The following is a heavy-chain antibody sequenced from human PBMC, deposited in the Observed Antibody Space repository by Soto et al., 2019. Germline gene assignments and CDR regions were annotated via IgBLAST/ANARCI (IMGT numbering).Heavy chain of an antibody. CDR3: ARDARSTMTVVAHEIDY. V-gene: IGHV3-30-3*01. CDR2: ISYDGSNK. Sequence: GGSLRLSCAASGFTFSSYAMHWVRQAPGKGLEWVAVISYDGSNKYYADSVKGRFTISRDNSKNTLYLQMNSLRAEDTAVYYCARDARSTMTVVAHEIDYWGQGTLVTVSS. D-gene: IGHD3-22*01. J-gene: IGHJ4*02. CDR1: GFTFSSYA.